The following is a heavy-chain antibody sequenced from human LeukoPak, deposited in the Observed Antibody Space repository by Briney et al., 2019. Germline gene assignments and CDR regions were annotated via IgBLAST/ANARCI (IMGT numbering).Heavy chain of an antibody. D-gene: IGHD2/OR15-2a*01. CDR3: AAFDFDY. CDR2: ISWNSGSI. V-gene: IGHV3-9*01. Sequence: PGRSLRLSCAASGFTFDDYAMHWVRQAPGKGLEWVSGISWNSGSIGYADSVKGRFTISRDNAKNSLYLQMNSLRAEDTAVYYCAAFDFDYWGQGTLVTVSS. J-gene: IGHJ4*02. CDR1: GFTFDDYA.